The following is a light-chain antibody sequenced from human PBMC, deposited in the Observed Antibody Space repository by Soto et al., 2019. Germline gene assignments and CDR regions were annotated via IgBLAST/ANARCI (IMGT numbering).Light chain of an antibody. V-gene: IGKV3D-15*01. CDR1: QSVSSN. J-gene: IGKJ1*01. CDR2: GAS. Sequence: EITMTQSPATLSVSPGERATLSCRASQSVSSNLAWYQQKPGQAPRLLVYGASSRATGIPDRFSGSGSGTDFTLTISSLQAEDVAVYYCQQYYSTRTFGQGTKVDIK. CDR3: QQYYSTRT.